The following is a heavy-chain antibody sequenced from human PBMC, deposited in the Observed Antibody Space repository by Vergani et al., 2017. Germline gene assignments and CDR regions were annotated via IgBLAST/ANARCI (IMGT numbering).Heavy chain of an antibody. V-gene: IGHV3-7*01. CDR1: GFPFSSYW. D-gene: IGHD3-9*01. CDR3: ARDRLRYFDWLPYYYYGMDV. J-gene: IGHJ6*02. Sequence: EVQLVESGGGLVQPGGSLRLSCAASGFPFSSYWMSWVRQAPGKGLEWVANIKQDGSEKYYVDSVKGRFTISRDNAKNSLYLQMNSLRAEDTAVYYCARDRLRYFDWLPYYYYGMDVWGQGTTVTVSS. CDR2: IKQDGSEK.